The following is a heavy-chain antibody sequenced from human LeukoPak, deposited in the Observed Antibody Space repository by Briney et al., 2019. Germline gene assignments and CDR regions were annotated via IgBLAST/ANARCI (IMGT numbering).Heavy chain of an antibody. V-gene: IGHV4-4*07. D-gene: IGHD2-21*02. Sequence: SETLSLTCTVSGGSISSYYWSWIRQPAGKGLEWIGRIYTSGSTNYNPSLKSRVTMSVDTSKNQFSLKLSSVTAADTAVYYCARAARVVVVTQGAFDIWGQGTMVTVSS. CDR1: GGSISSYY. CDR3: ARAARVVVVTQGAFDI. CDR2: IYTSGST. J-gene: IGHJ3*02.